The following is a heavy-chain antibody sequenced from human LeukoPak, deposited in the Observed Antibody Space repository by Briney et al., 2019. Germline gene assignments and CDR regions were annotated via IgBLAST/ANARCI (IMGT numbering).Heavy chain of an antibody. D-gene: IGHD1-26*01. V-gene: IGHV3-21*01. CDR2: ISSSSSYI. J-gene: IGHJ4*02. CDR3: AKENAGDQWEPDTLSPPDY. CDR1: GFTFSSYS. Sequence: GGSLRLSCAASGFTFSSYSMNWVRRAPGKGLEWVSSISSSSSYIYYADSVKGRFTISRDNAKNSLYLQMNSLRAEDTAVYYCAKENAGDQWEPDTLSPPDYWGQGTLVTVSS.